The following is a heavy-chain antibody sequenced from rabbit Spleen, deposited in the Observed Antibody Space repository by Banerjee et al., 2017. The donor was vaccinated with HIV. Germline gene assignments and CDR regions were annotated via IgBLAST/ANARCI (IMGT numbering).Heavy chain of an antibody. CDR1: GFSFSSGYD. J-gene: IGHJ4*01. CDR2: IYAGSSAST. Sequence: QSLEESGGDLVKPGASLTLTCTASGFSFSSGYDMCWVRQAPGKGLEWIACIYAGSSASTYSATWAKGRFTVSKTSSTTVTLQMTSLTAADTATYLCARAPSGYSAGFLNLWGQGTLVTVS. D-gene: IGHD7-1*01. V-gene: IGHV1S40*01. CDR3: ARAPSGYSAGFLNL.